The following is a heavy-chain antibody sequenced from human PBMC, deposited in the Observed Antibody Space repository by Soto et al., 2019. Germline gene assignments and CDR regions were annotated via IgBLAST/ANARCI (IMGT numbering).Heavy chain of an antibody. Sequence: QVQLQESGPGLVKPSQTLSLTCTVSGGSISSGGYYWSWIRQHPGKGLEWIGYIYYSGSTYYNPSLKSRVTISVDTSKNQFSLKLSSVTAADTAVYYCARFHPFDYYYGMDVWGQGTTVTVSS. CDR3: ARFHPFDYYYGMDV. CDR1: GGSISSGGYY. V-gene: IGHV4-31*03. CDR2: IYYSGST. J-gene: IGHJ6*02.